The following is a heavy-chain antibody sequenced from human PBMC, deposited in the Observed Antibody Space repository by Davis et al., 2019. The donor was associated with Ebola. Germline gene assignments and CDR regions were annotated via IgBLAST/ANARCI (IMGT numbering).Heavy chain of an antibody. CDR3: AKDERFLENFLPYYMDI. CDR2: ISFDGTIT. D-gene: IGHD3-3*01. V-gene: IGHV3-33*05. Sequence: GESLKISCAASGFIFSSYGMHWVRQAPGKGLEWVAFISFDGTITKYADSVKGRLTISRDNSNNTLFLHMSRLRAEDTAMYYCAKDERFLENFLPYYMDIWGEGTTVTVFS. CDR1: GFIFSSYG. J-gene: IGHJ6*03.